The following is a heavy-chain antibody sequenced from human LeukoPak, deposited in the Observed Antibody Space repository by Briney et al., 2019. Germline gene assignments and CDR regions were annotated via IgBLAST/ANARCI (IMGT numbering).Heavy chain of an antibody. J-gene: IGHJ3*02. CDR3: ARLRLHAFDI. CDR1: GGSISSGSYY. V-gene: IGHV4-61*02. Sequence: SETLSLTCTVSGGSISSGSYYWSWIRQPAGKGLEWLGRIYTSGSTNYNPSLKSRVTISVDTSKNQFSLKLSSVTAADTAVYYCARLRLHAFDIWGQGTMVTVSP. CDR2: IYTSGST.